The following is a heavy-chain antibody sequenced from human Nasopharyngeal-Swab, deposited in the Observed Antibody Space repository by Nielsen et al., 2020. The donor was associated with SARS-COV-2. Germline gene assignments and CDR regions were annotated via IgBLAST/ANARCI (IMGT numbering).Heavy chain of an antibody. CDR3: ARDSGRSTIFGVVIIDAFDI. CDR2: FYYSGSS. D-gene: IGHD3-3*01. CDR1: GGSISSGGYY. Sequence: SETLSLTCTVSGGSISSGGYYWSWIRQHPGLGLEWLGYFYYSGSSYYNPSLKSRVTISVDTSKNQFSLKLSSVTAADTAVYYCARDSGRSTIFGVVIIDAFDIWGQRTVITVSS. J-gene: IGHJ3*02. V-gene: IGHV4-31*03.